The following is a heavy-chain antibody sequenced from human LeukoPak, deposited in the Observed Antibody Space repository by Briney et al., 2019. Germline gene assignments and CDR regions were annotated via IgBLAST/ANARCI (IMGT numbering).Heavy chain of an antibody. D-gene: IGHD3-22*01. CDR2: ISGSGGST. Sequence: AGGSLRLSCAASGFTFSSYGMSWARQAPGKGLEWVSAISGSGGSTYYADSVKDRFTISRDNSKNTLYLQMNSLRAEDTAVYYCAKRSWDSSGYYYVGWYFDLWGRGTLVTVSS. CDR1: GFTFSSYG. J-gene: IGHJ2*01. CDR3: AKRSWDSSGYYYVGWYFDL. V-gene: IGHV3-23*01.